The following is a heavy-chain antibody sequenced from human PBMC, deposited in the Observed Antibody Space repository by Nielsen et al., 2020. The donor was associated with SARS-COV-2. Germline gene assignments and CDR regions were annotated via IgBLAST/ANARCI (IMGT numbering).Heavy chain of an antibody. V-gene: IGHV4-39*07. CDR3: ARDGGVHDSSGYYDWFDP. CDR2: IYYSGST. D-gene: IGHD3-22*01. J-gene: IGHJ5*02. Sequence: GSLRLSCTVSGDSMSSSDYYWAFLRQPPGKGLEWIGSIYYSGSTDYNPSLKSRVTISVDTSKNQFSLKLSSVTAADTAVYYCARDGGVHDSSGYYDWFDPWGQGTLVTVSS. CDR1: GDSMSSSDYY.